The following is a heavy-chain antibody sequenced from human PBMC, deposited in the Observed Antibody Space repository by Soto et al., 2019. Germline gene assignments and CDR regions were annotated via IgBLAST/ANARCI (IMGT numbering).Heavy chain of an antibody. CDR2: INHSGFT. CDR3: ARGHERFAH. Sequence: QLQLHQSGAGLLKPSETLSLTCDVSGGSFTGYYWAWIRQPPGKGLEWIGEINHSGFTNYNPSLTGRVTISLDTSRSQFSLKLDSLTAADTAFYFCARGHERFAHWGQGTLVTVSS. J-gene: IGHJ4*02. CDR1: GGSFTGYY. V-gene: IGHV4-34*01.